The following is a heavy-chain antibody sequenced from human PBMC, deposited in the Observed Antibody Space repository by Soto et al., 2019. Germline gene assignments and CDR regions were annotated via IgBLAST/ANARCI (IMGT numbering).Heavy chain of an antibody. V-gene: IGHV4-39*01. CDR2: IYYSGST. D-gene: IGHD6-25*01. Sequence: PSETLSLTCTVSGGSISSSSYYWGWIRQPPGKGLEWIGSIYYSGSTYYNPSLKSRVTISVDTSKNQFSLKLSSVTAADTAVYYCARLVAAVVRYYGMDVWGQGTTVTVSS. J-gene: IGHJ6*02. CDR3: ARLVAAVVRYYGMDV. CDR1: GGSISSSSYY.